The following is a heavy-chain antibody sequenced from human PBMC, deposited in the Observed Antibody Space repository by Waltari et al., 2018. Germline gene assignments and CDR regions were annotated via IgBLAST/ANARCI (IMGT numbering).Heavy chain of an antibody. CDR3: ARRGIAAAVYDAFDI. Sequence: EVQLVQSGAEVKKPGESLKISCKGSGYSFTSYWIGWVRQMPGKGLEWMGIIYPGDSDTRYSPSCQGQVTISADKSISTAYLQWSSLKASDTAMYYCARRGIAAAVYDAFDIWGQGTMVTVSS. V-gene: IGHV5-51*01. CDR2: IYPGDSDT. D-gene: IGHD6-13*01. CDR1: GYSFTSYW. J-gene: IGHJ3*02.